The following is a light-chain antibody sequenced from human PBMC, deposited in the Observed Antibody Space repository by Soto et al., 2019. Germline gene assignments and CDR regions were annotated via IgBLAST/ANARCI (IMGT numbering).Light chain of an antibody. Sequence: EIVMTQSPATLSVSPGERATLSCRASESVSSHLAWYQQQPGQAPRFLIYGASIRAPGFPVRFRGTGSGSEFTLTITSLQSEGGALYFCQQYDKWPYTFGQGTKVDIK. J-gene: IGKJ2*01. CDR2: GAS. CDR3: QQYDKWPYT. V-gene: IGKV3-15*01. CDR1: ESVSSH.